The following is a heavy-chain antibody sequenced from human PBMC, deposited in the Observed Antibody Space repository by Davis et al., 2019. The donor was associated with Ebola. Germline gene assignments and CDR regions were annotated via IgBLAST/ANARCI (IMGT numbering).Heavy chain of an antibody. V-gene: IGHV1-69*11. D-gene: IGHD6-19*01. CDR1: GGTFSSYA. CDR2: IISILGTA. J-gene: IGHJ5*02. CDR3: ARDRSSGYLWVWFDP. Sequence: AASVKVSCKASGGTFSSYAISWVRQAPGQGLEWMGRIISILGTANYAQKFQGRVTITADESTSTAYMELSSLRSEDTAVYYCARDRSSGYLWVWFDPWGQGTLVTVPS.